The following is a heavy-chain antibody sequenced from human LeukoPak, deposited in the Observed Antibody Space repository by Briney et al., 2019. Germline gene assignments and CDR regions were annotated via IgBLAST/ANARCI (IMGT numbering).Heavy chain of an antibody. D-gene: IGHD4-17*01. CDR1: GGTFSSCD. CDR3: ARDGGFYGETLVY. Sequence: PWGSLRLSCAASGGTFSSCDRRCWRQAPDRGREGGAVISYDGSSKYYADSVKGRVTISRDNSKNTLFLQMNSVRADATAVFYCARDGGFYGETLVYWGQGTPVTVSS. J-gene: IGHJ4*02. V-gene: IGHV3-30*03. CDR2: ISYDGSSK.